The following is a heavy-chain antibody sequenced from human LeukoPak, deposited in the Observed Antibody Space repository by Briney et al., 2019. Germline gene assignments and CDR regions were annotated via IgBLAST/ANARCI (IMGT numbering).Heavy chain of an antibody. CDR3: ARDGPNYYDFWSGYPEGGYFDY. J-gene: IGHJ4*02. CDR2: ISGSSSYI. D-gene: IGHD3-3*01. Sequence: PGGSLRLSCAASGFTFSSYSMNSVRQAPGKGLEWVSSISGSSSYIYYTDSVKGRFTISRDNAKNSLYLQMNSLRAEDTAVYYCARDGPNYYDFWSGYPEGGYFDYWGQGTLVTVSS. CDR1: GFTFSSYS. V-gene: IGHV3-21*01.